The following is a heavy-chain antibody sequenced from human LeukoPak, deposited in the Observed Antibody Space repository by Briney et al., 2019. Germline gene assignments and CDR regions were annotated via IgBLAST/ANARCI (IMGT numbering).Heavy chain of an antibody. CDR2: IYYSGST. CDR1: GGSISSYY. D-gene: IGHD6-13*01. CDR3: ASFFSAAAAGTFAFDI. J-gene: IGHJ3*02. Sequence: SETLSLTCTVSGGSISSYYWSWIRQPPGKGLEWIGYIYYSGSTNYNPSLKSRVTISVDTSKNQFSLKLSSMTAADTAVYYCASFFSAAAAGTFAFDIWGQGTMVTVSS. V-gene: IGHV4-59*01.